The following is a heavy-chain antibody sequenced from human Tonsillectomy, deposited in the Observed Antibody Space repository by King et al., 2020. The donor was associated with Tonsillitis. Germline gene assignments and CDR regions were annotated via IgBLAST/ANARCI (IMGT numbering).Heavy chain of an antibody. CDR2: IRNKANSYAT. CDR1: GFTFSDSA. D-gene: IGHD6-6*01. V-gene: IGHV3-73*02. Sequence: VQLVESGGGLVQPGGSLKLSCAASGFTFSDSAMHWVRQASGKGLEWVGRIRNKANSYATAFAASVKGRFTISRDDSKNTAYLLMNSLKTEDTAVYYCTRSEQLAAFVYWGQGTLVTVSS. J-gene: IGHJ4*02. CDR3: TRSEQLAAFVY.